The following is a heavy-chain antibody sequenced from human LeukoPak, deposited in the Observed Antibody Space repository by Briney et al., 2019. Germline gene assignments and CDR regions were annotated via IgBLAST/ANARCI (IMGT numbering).Heavy chain of an antibody. J-gene: IGHJ6*03. D-gene: IGHD3-16*01. CDR1: GDSISSGDYY. CDR2: ISSSGST. V-gene: IGHV4-61*02. Sequence: SETLSLTCTVSGDSISSGDYYWRWLRQPAGKGLEWIGRISSSGSTNYNPSLKSPVTISVDTSKNQFSLKLSSVTAADTAVYYCARETSQKGAHYMDVWGKGTTITISS. CDR3: ARETSQKGAHYMDV.